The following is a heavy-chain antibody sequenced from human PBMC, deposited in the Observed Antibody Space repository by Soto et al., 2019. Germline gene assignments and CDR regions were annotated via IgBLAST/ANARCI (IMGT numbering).Heavy chain of an antibody. J-gene: IGHJ4*02. V-gene: IGHV3-30*18. D-gene: IGHD3-22*01. CDR2: ISYDGSNK. CDR3: AKGLYYYDSSGYFPPDY. Sequence: GGSLRLSCAASGFTFSSYGMHWVRQAPGKGLEWVAVISYDGSNKYYADSVKGRFTISRDNSKNTLYLQMNSLRAEDTAVYYCAKGLYYYDSSGYFPPDYWGQGTLVTVSS. CDR1: GFTFSSYG.